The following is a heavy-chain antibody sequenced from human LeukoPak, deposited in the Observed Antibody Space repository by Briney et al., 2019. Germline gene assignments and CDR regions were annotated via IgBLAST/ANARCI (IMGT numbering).Heavy chain of an antibody. D-gene: IGHD3-3*01. J-gene: IGHJ4*02. V-gene: IGHV1-24*01. CDR1: GYTLTELS. Sequence: APVKVSCKVSGYTLTELSMHWVRQAPGKGLEWMGGFDPEDGETIYAQKFQGRVTMTEDTSTDTAYMELSSLRSEDTAVYYCATGGIRDFWSGYYMVYWGQGTLVTVSP. CDR3: ATGGIRDFWSGYYMVY. CDR2: FDPEDGET.